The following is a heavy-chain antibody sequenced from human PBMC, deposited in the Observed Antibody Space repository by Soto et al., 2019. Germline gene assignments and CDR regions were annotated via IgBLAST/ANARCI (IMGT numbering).Heavy chain of an antibody. CDR1: GYTFTSYA. D-gene: IGHD6-13*01. V-gene: IGHV1-3*01. CDR3: ARGPMYSSSWYGWFDP. Sequence: ASVKVSCKASGYTFTSYAMHWVRQAPGQRLERMGWINAGNGNTKYSQKFQGRVTITRDTSASTAYMELSSLRSEDTAVYYCARGPMYSSSWYGWFDPWGQGTLVTVSS. J-gene: IGHJ5*02. CDR2: INAGNGNT.